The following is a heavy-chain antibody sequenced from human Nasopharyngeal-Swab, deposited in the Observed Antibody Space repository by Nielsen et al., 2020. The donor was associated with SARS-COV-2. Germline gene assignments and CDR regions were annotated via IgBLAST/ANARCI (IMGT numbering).Heavy chain of an antibody. V-gene: IGHV3-23*01. CDR1: GFTFSSYA. J-gene: IGHJ3*02. Sequence: GGSLRLSCAASGFTFSSYAMSWVRQAPGKGLEWVSAISGSGGSTYYADSVKGRFTISRDNSKNKLYLQMNSLRAEDTAVYYCAKSLGQLLEWFTYDILTGYYSDAFDIWGQGTMVTVSS. D-gene: IGHD3-9*01. CDR3: AKSLGQLLEWFTYDILTGYYSDAFDI. CDR2: ISGSGGST.